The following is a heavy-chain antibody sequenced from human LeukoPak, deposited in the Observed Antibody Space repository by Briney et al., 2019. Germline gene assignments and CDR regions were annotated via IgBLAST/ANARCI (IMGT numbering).Heavy chain of an antibody. CDR1: GFTFSTYS. CDR3: ARDYYGDY. J-gene: IGHJ4*02. Sequence: PGGSLRLSCAASGFTFSTYSMSWVRQAPGKGLEWVSYISSGGSTIYYADSVKGRFTISRDSAKNSLYLQMNSLRAEDTAVYYCARDYYGDYWGQGTLVTVSS. CDR2: ISSGGSTI. V-gene: IGHV3-48*01. D-gene: IGHD3-22*01.